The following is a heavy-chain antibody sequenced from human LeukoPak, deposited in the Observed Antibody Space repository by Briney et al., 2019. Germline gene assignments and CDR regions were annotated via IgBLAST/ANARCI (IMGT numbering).Heavy chain of an antibody. CDR3: ARQSKRKYYYGSRSPYYFDY. V-gene: IGHV4-39*01. J-gene: IGHJ4*02. CDR1: GGSISSSSYY. D-gene: IGHD3-10*01. CDR2: IYYSGST. Sequence: SETLSLTCTVSGGSISSSSYYWGWIRQPPGKGLEWIGSIYYSGSTYYNPSLRSRVTISVDTSKNQFSLKLSSVTAADMAVYYCARQSKRKYYYGSRSPYYFDYWGQGTLVTVSS.